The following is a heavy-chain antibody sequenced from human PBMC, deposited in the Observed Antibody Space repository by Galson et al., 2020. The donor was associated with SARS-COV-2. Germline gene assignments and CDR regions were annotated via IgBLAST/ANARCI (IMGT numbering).Heavy chain of an antibody. D-gene: IGHD3-22*01. J-gene: IGHJ4*02. V-gene: IGHV4-31*03. Sequence: TLSLTCTVSGGSISSGGYYWSWIRQHPGKGLEWIGSIYYSGSTYYNPSLKSRVTMSVDTSKNQFSLKLSSVTAADTAVYYCAGANGEGNMIVVVSHFDYGGQGTLVTVSS. CDR2: IYYSGST. CDR3: AGANGEGNMIVVVSHFDY. CDR1: GGSISSGGYY.